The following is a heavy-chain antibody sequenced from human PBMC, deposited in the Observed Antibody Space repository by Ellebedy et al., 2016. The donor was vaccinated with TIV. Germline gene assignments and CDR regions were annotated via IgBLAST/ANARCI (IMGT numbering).Heavy chain of an antibody. CDR2: INPNSGCP. Sequence: AASVKVSCKASGYTFTGYYMHWVRQAPGQGLEWMGWINPNSGCPNYAQKFQGWVTMTRDTSISTAYMELSRLRSDDTAVYYCARLKLSDTAMVAFDYWGQGTLVTVSS. D-gene: IGHD5-18*01. V-gene: IGHV1-2*04. CDR3: ARLKLSDTAMVAFDY. CDR1: GYTFTGYY. J-gene: IGHJ4*02.